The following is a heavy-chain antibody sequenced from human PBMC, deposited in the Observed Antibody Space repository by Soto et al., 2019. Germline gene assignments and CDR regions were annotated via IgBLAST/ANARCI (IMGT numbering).Heavy chain of an antibody. CDR1: GGSISGGGYS. V-gene: IGHV4-30-2*01. CDR3: AREGDPPGGFDP. J-gene: IGHJ5*02. CDR2: IYHSGST. D-gene: IGHD3-10*01. Sequence: SETLSLTCAVSGGSISGGGYSWSWIRQPPGKGLEWIGYIYHSGSTYYNPSLKSRVTISVDRSKNQFSLKLSSVTAADTAVYYCAREGDPPGGFDPWGQGTLVTVSS.